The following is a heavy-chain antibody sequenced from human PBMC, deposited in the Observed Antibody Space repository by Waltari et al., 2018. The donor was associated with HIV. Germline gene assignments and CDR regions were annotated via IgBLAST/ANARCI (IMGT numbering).Heavy chain of an antibody. J-gene: IGHJ4*02. CDR2: IYSGNA. CDR3: ARVAAARQVDF. CDR1: GYTFTNFG. V-gene: IGHV1-18*01. Sequence: QVQLVQSGGEVRMPGASVKVSCKNSGYTFTNFGLSWVRQAPGQGLEWMGWIYSGNANYAQKRQGRVTMTTDTSTSTAYMELRNLRSDDTAMYDCARVAAARQVDFWGQGTLVAVSS. D-gene: IGHD6-13*01.